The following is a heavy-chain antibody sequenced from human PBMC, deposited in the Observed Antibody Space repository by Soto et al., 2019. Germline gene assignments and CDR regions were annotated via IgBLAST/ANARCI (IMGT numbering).Heavy chain of an antibody. CDR2: TYYRSKWYN. D-gene: IGHD2-15*01. V-gene: IGHV6-1*01. CDR1: GDSVSSNSAA. J-gene: IGHJ3*02. CDR3: ARDWLVVVAAHTTQMPFDI. Sequence: PSQTLSLTCAISGDSVSSNSAAWNWIRQSPSRGLEWLGRTYYRSKWYNDYAVSVKSRITINPDTSKNQFSLQLNSVTPEDTAVYYCARDWLVVVAAHTTQMPFDIWGQGTMVTVSS.